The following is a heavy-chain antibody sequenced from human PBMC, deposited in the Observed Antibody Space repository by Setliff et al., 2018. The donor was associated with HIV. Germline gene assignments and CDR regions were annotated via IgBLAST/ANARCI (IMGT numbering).Heavy chain of an antibody. CDR1: GDSISSGDYY. Sequence: SETLSLTCTVSGDSISSGDYYWSWIRQPPGKGLEWIGNIYYSGSTYYNPSLKSRVTISVDTSKNQFSMKMSSVTAADTAVYYCGRDGDGYNYNYYYGMDVWGQGTTVTVSS. CDR2: IYYSGST. D-gene: IGHD5-12*01. J-gene: IGHJ6*02. CDR3: GRDGDGYNYNYYYGMDV. V-gene: IGHV4-30-4*08.